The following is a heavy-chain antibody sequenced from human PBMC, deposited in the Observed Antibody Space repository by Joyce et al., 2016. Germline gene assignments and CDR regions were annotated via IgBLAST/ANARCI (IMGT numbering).Heavy chain of an antibody. J-gene: IGHJ4*02. V-gene: IGHV3-33*04. CDR1: GFTFSRFG. CDR2: IWYDGNKK. CDR3: AGGAMVRGVDVDY. Sequence: QVQLVESGGGGVQPGRSLRLSCAAYGFTFSRFGMHWVRRAPGKGIKWVADIWYDGNKKYYAYSVKVRFTISRDNAQNSLDLQMNSLRVEDTAVYYCAGGAMVRGVDVDYWGQGTLVTVSS. D-gene: IGHD3-10*01.